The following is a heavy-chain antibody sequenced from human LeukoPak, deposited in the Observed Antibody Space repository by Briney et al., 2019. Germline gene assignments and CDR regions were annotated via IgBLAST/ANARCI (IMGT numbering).Heavy chain of an antibody. Sequence: SETLSLTCTVSGGSISSSSYYWGWIRQPPGKGLEWIGSIYYSGSTYYNPSLKSRVTISVDTSKNQFSLKLSSVTAADTAVYYCARDSDSSGWYPLWYFDLWGRGTLVTVSS. D-gene: IGHD6-19*01. CDR3: ARDSDSSGWYPLWYFDL. CDR1: GGSISSSSYY. CDR2: IYYSGST. J-gene: IGHJ2*01. V-gene: IGHV4-39*07.